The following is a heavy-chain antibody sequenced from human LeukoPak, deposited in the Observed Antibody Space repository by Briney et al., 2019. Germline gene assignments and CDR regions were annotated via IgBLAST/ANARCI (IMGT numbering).Heavy chain of an antibody. V-gene: IGHV3-23*01. CDR2: ISGSGAST. Sequence: GESLRLSCAASGFTSSNYAMSWVRQAPGKGLEWVSSISGSGASTYYADSVNGRFTISRDNSKNTLYLQMNSLRVEDTAVYYCARGGIPFDYWGQGTLVTVSS. D-gene: IGHD6-13*01. CDR1: GFTSSNYA. J-gene: IGHJ4*02. CDR3: ARGGIPFDY.